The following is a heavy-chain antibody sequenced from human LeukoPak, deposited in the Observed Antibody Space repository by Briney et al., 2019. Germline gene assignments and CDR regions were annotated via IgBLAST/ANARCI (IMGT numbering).Heavy chain of an antibody. D-gene: IGHD6-13*01. J-gene: IGHJ4*02. CDR2: IKQDGSEK. Sequence: GGSLRLSCAASGFTFSGYWMSWVRQAPGKGLEWVANIKQDGSEKYYVDSVKGRFTISRDNAKNSLYLQMNSLRAEDTAVYYCARATPNSSSWYYFDYWGQGTLVTVSS. CDR1: GFTFSGYW. CDR3: ARATPNSSSWYYFDY. V-gene: IGHV3-7*01.